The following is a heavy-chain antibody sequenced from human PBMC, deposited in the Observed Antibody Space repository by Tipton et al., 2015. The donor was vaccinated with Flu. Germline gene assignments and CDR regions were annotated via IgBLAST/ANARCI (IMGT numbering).Heavy chain of an antibody. CDR1: GDSFSPYY. V-gene: IGHV4-59*01. CDR3: ARDRGWPASLDY. Sequence: TLSLTCSVSGDSFSPYYWSWIRQPPGKRLEWIGYIFYSGSTHYNPSLKSRVTISVDTSRNQFSLNLKSVTAADTAVYYCARDRGWPASLDYWGQGILVTVSS. J-gene: IGHJ4*02. D-gene: IGHD3-10*01. CDR2: IFYSGST.